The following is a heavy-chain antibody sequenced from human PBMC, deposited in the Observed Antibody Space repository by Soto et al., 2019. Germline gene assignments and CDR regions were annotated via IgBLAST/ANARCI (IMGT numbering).Heavy chain of an antibody. V-gene: IGHV3-74*01. CDR2: IKTDGTTT. D-gene: IGHD3-10*01. CDR3: VRDRTGPQHYFDY. J-gene: IGHJ4*02. Sequence: GGSLRLSCVVSGFTLSSRWMHWVRQTPGKGLVWVSRIKTDGTTTNYADSVKGRFTISRDNAKNTLYLHMNSLRPEDTAMYYWVRDRTGPQHYFDYWGQGTMVTVSS. CDR1: GFTLSSRW.